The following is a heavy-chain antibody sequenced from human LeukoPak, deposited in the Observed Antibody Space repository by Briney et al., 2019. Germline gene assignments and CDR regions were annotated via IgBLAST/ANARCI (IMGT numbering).Heavy chain of an antibody. J-gene: IGHJ5*02. CDR2: ISSSSSYI. CDR3: ARDMRFGELSWFDP. Sequence: RGSLRLSCAASGFTFSSYSMNWVRQAPGKGLEWVSSISSSSSYIYYADSVKGRFTISRDNAKNSLYLQMNSLRAEDTAVYYCARDMRFGELSWFDPWGQGTLVTVSS. CDR1: GFTFSSYS. D-gene: IGHD3-10*01. V-gene: IGHV3-21*01.